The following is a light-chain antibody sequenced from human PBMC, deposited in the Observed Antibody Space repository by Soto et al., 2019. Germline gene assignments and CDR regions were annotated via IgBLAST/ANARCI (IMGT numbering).Light chain of an antibody. CDR1: QSSGSY. Sequence: EIVLTQSPATLSLSPGERATLSCRASQSSGSYLAWYQQKPGQAPRLLIYGASSRATGIPDRFSGSGSGTDFTLTISRLEPEDFAVYYCQQYGSSPLTFGGGTKVEIK. CDR3: QQYGSSPLT. V-gene: IGKV3-20*01. CDR2: GAS. J-gene: IGKJ4*01.